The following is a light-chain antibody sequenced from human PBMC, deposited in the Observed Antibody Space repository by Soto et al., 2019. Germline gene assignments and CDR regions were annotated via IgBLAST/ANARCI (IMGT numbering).Light chain of an antibody. V-gene: IGLV2-14*03. Sequence: SALPQPASVSGSPGQSITISCTGASSDLGDYNYVSWYQQHPGKAPKLMIYDVSSRPSGVSDRFSGSKSGNTASLTISGLQAEDEADYYCTSYTTTGTYVFATGTKVTVL. CDR1: SSDLGDYNY. CDR2: DVS. J-gene: IGLJ1*01. CDR3: TSYTTTGTYV.